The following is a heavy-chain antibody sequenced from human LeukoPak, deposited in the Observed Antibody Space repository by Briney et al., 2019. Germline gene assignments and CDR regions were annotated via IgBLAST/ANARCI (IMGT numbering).Heavy chain of an antibody. J-gene: IGHJ4*02. Sequence: GGSLRLSCAASGFTFSTYGMHWVRQAPGKGLEWVAIISYDGNDKDYANSVRGRFTISRDNSKNTLYLQMNSLRGEDTAVYYCAKSTAPAGYYLDYWGQGILVTVSS. CDR1: GFTFSTYG. CDR3: AKSTAPAGYYLDY. V-gene: IGHV3-30*18. D-gene: IGHD2-2*01. CDR2: ISYDGNDK.